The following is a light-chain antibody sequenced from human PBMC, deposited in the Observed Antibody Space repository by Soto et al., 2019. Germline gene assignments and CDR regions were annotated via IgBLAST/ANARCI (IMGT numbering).Light chain of an antibody. CDR1: KSDIGVYDF. CDR2: EVV. J-gene: IGLJ1*01. Sequence: QSVLAQPPSASGSPGQSVTISCTGTKSDIGVYDFVSWYQHHPGKAPRLIIYEVVQRPSGVPDRFSGSKSGNTASLTVSGLQAADEADYFCKSYARSNTYVFASGTKVTV. CDR3: KSYARSNTYV. V-gene: IGLV2-8*01.